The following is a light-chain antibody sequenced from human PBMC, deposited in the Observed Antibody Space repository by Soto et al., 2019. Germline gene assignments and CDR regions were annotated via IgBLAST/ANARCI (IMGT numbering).Light chain of an antibody. V-gene: IGKV1-6*01. Sequence: AIQMTQSPSSLSASVGDRVTITCRASQGIRSDLGWYQHKPGKAPKLLIYGASSLQSGVPSRFSGSGSGSDFTLTISSLQPEDFATDYCLQDYTYPWTFGQGTKVESK. CDR2: GAS. CDR3: LQDYTYPWT. J-gene: IGKJ1*01. CDR1: QGIRSD.